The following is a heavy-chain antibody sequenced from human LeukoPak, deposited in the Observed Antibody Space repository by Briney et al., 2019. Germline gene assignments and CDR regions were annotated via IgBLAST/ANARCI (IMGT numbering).Heavy chain of an antibody. Sequence: GGSLRLSCAASGFTFSSYAMHWVRQAPGKGLEWVAVISYDGSNKYYADPVKGRFTISRDNSKNTLYLQMNSLRAEDTAVYYCARGGEGYLDYWGQGTLVTVSS. CDR3: ARGGEGYLDY. J-gene: IGHJ4*02. V-gene: IGHV3-30-3*01. CDR1: GFTFSSYA. CDR2: ISYDGSNK.